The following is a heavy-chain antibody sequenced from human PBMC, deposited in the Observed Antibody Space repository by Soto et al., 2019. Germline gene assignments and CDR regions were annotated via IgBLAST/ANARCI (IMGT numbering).Heavy chain of an antibody. CDR1: GYTFINFG. CDR3: AREPPRATAGLNYFDP. J-gene: IGHJ5*02. Sequence: QVQLVQSGTEVKKPGASLKVSCKTSGYTFINFGIVWVRQAPGQGLEWMGWISPFNGHTHYAQKFQGRGSRTTDTTKSKAFMELMSLTYDDTAVYYCAREPPRATAGLNYFDPWGQGTLVTVSS. D-gene: IGHD6-13*01. V-gene: IGHV1-18*01. CDR2: ISPFNGHT.